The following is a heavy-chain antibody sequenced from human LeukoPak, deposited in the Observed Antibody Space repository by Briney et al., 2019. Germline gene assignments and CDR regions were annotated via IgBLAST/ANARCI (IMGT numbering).Heavy chain of an antibody. J-gene: IGHJ6*02. CDR1: GYTFTSYD. Sequence: ASVKVSCKASGYTFTSYDINWVRQATGQGLEWMGWMNPNSGNTGYAQKFQGRVTMTRNTSISTAYMELSSLRSEDTAVYYCASGIAAAEGYYYYYGMDVWGQGTTVTVSS. CDR2: MNPNSGNT. V-gene: IGHV1-8*01. D-gene: IGHD6-13*01. CDR3: ASGIAAAEGYYYYYGMDV.